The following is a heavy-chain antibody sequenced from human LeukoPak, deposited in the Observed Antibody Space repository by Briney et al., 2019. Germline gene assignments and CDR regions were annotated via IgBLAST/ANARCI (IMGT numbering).Heavy chain of an antibody. Sequence: GSSVNVSCKASGGTFSSYAISWVRHAPGQGLEWMGGIIPIFGTANYAQKFQGRVTITADESTSTAYMEVSSLRSEDTAVYYCARDVHIRDGYNDYYGMDVWGQGTTVTVSS. CDR3: ARDVHIRDGYNDYYGMDV. J-gene: IGHJ6*02. CDR2: IIPIFGTA. CDR1: GGTFSSYA. D-gene: IGHD5-24*01. V-gene: IGHV1-69*01.